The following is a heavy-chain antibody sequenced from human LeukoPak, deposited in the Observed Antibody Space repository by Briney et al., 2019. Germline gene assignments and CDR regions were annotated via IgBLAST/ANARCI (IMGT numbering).Heavy chain of an antibody. CDR1: GGSISSSSQH. CDR3: ARHPWKWYYDL. CDR2: IYNSGST. D-gene: IGHD1-1*01. J-gene: IGHJ2*01. V-gene: IGHV4-39*01. Sequence: PSETLSLTCTVSGGSISSSSQHWGWIRHPPGKGLEWLGSIYNSGSTYYNPSLKSRVTISVDTSKNQFSLRRSSVTAADTAVYYCARHPWKWYYDLWGRGTLVTVSS.